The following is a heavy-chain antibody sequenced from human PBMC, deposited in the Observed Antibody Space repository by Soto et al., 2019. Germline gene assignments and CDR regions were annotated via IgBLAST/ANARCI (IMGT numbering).Heavy chain of an antibody. Sequence: QVQLVQSGAEVKKPGSSVKVSCKASGGTFRSYTISWVRQAPGQGLEWMGRIIPILGIANYAQKFQGRVTITADKSTSTAYMELSSLRSEDTAVYYCASMGGYCSGGSCSYDYWGQGTLVTVSS. CDR2: IIPILGIA. V-gene: IGHV1-69*02. D-gene: IGHD2-15*01. CDR3: ASMGGYCSGGSCSYDY. CDR1: GGTFRSYT. J-gene: IGHJ4*02.